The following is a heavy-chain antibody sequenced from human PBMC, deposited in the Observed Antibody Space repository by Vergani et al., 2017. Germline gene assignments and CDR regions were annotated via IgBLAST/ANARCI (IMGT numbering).Heavy chain of an antibody. CDR2: ISAYNGNT. CDR1: GYTFTSYG. Sequence: QVQLVQSGAEVKKPGASVKVSCKASGYTFTSYGISWVRQAPGQGLEWMGWISAYNGNTNYAQKLQGRVTMTTDTSTSTAYMGLRSLRSDDTAVYYCARVSPGDNSGWEPFDYWGQGTLVTVSS. V-gene: IGHV1-18*01. D-gene: IGHD6-19*01. J-gene: IGHJ4*02. CDR3: ARVSPGDNSGWEPFDY.